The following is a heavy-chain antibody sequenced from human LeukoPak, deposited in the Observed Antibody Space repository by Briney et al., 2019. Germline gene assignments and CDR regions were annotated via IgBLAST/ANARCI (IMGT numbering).Heavy chain of an antibody. CDR1: GFTLSSYA. CDR3: AKVGPPKQWIQLWLLN. Sequence: GGSLRLSCAASGFTLSSYAMSWVRQAPGKGLEWVSAISGSGGSTYYADSVRGRFTISRDNSKNTLYLQMNTLRAEDTAVYYCAKVGPPKQWIQLWLLNWGQGTLVTVSS. D-gene: IGHD5-18*01. V-gene: IGHV3-23*01. J-gene: IGHJ4*02. CDR2: ISGSGGST.